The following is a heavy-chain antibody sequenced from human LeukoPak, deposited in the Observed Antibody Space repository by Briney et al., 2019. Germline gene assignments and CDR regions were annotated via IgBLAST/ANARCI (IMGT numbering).Heavy chain of an antibody. CDR3: ARDAHYYDSSGYYC. CDR2: SAPGFGTV. V-gene: IGHV1-69*13. Sequence: SVRVSCKASGGTFTSYAISWVRQAPGQGLEWMGGSAPGFGTVNYAQKFQGRVTITADESTSTAYMELSSLRSEDTAVYYCARDAHYYDSSGYYCWGQGHLVTVSS. D-gene: IGHD3-22*01. J-gene: IGHJ4*02. CDR1: GGTFTSYA.